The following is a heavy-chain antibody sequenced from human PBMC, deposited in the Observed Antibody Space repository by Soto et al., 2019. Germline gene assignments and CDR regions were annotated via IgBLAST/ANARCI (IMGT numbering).Heavy chain of an antibody. V-gene: IGHV3-30-3*01. CDR3: GGGERGNYYIGIDA. D-gene: IGHD1-26*01. CDR1: GFSFSTYV. Sequence: QVQLVESGGGVVQPGRSLRLSCAASGFSFSTYVIHWVRQAPVKGLEWVAVISSDGSKKYYADSVKGRFTISRDNSKNSLDLQMSSMRTEDTAVYYCGGGERGNYYIGIDAGGQGTLGTVSS. CDR2: ISSDGSKK. J-gene: IGHJ5*02.